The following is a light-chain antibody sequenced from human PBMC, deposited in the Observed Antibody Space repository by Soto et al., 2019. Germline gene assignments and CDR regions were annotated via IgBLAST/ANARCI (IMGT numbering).Light chain of an antibody. CDR1: QSVSSY. Sequence: EIVLTQSPATLSLSPGERATLSCRASQSVSSYLAWYQQKPGQAPRLLIYDASNRATGIPDRFSGSGSGTDFTLTISRLEPEDFAMYYCQQYGTSPRGTFGQGTKVDSK. J-gene: IGKJ1*01. CDR2: DAS. CDR3: QQYGTSPRGT. V-gene: IGKV3-20*01.